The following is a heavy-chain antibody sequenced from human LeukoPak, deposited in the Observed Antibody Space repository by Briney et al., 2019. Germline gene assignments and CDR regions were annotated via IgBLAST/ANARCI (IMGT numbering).Heavy chain of an antibody. D-gene: IGHD2-8*01. CDR1: GGSISSGSYY. CDR3: ARGVYCTNGVCYYYYYYMDV. J-gene: IGHJ6*03. V-gene: IGHV4-61*02. Sequence: PSETLSLTCTVSGGSISSGSYYWSWIRQPAGKGLEWIGRIYTSGSTNYNPSLKSRATISVDTSKNQFSLKLSSVTAADTAVYYCARGVYCTNGVCYYYYYYMDVWGKGTTVTVSS. CDR2: IYTSGST.